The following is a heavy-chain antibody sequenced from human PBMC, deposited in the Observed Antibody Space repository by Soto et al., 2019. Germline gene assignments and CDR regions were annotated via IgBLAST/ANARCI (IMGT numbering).Heavy chain of an antibody. CDR2: IKTDGTYT. J-gene: IGHJ3*01. D-gene: IGHD2-21*01. CDR3: ARPKGAAYSAFDV. Sequence: EVQLVESVGGLVQPGGSLTLSCAASGFTVSNHWMHWVRQAPGKGLESISRIKTDGTYTDYADSVKGRFTISRDNAKNMLYLQMDSLRPEDTAVYYCARPKGAAYSAFDVWGQGTVVTVSS. V-gene: IGHV3-74*01. CDR1: GFTVSNHW.